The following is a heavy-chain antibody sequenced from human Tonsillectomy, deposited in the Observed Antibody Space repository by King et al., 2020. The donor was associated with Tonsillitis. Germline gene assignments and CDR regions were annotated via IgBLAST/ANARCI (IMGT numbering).Heavy chain of an antibody. J-gene: IGHJ4*02. D-gene: IGHD2-21*02. CDR2: ISVSGGST. CDR1: GFTFSSYA. V-gene: IGHV3-23*04. CDR3: AKDPPSYCGGDCYLYYFDY. Sequence: EVQLVESGGGLVQPGGSLRLSCAASGFTFSSYAMSWVRQAPGKGLEWVSAISVSGGSTYYADSVKGRFTISRDNSKNTLYLQMNSLRAEDTAVYYCAKDPPSYCGGDCYLYYFDYWGQGTLVTVSS.